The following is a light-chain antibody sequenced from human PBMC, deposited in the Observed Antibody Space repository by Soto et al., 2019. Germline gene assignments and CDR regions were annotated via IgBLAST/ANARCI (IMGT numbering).Light chain of an antibody. CDR2: EDI. CDR1: SSDVGSYNL. Sequence: QSALTQPASVSGSPGQSITISCTGTSSDVGSYNLVSWYQHHPGKAPKLMIYEDIERPSGVSNRFSGSKSGNTASLTISGLHTEDEADYYCCSYAGGTSVVFGGGTKVTVL. V-gene: IGLV2-23*01. J-gene: IGLJ2*01. CDR3: CSYAGGTSVV.